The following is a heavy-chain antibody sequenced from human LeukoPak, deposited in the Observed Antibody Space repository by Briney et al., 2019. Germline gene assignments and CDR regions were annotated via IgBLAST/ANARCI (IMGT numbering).Heavy chain of an antibody. CDR2: IYYSGST. D-gene: IGHD3-22*01. Sequence: SETLSLTCTVSGGSVSDYYWSWIRQSPGKGLEWIGYIYYSGSTNYNPSLKSRVTISVDTSKNQFSLKLSSVTAADTAVYYCARGNYYYDSSGDHFDYWGQGTLATVSS. CDR1: GGSVSDYY. J-gene: IGHJ4*02. CDR3: ARGNYYYDSSGDHFDY. V-gene: IGHV4-59*02.